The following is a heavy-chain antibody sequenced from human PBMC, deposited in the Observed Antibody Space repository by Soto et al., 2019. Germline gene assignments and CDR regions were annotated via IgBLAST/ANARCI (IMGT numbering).Heavy chain of an antibody. CDR1: GFTFSSYA. CDR2: ITGSGGST. J-gene: IGHJ5*02. V-gene: IGHV3-23*01. D-gene: IGHD4-17*01. CDR3: TKDHYGPDP. Sequence: HPGGSLRLSCAASGFTFSSYAMTWVRQAPGKGLEWVSGITGSGGSTYYADSVKGRFSISRDNSKNTVYLQMSSLRAEDTAAYYCTKDHYGPDPWGQGTVVTVSS.